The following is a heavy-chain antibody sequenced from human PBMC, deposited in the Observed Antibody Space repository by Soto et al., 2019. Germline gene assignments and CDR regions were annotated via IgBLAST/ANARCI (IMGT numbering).Heavy chain of an antibody. V-gene: IGHV4-39*01. CDR3: ARHLPLQDRNPHHLLAWFDP. D-gene: IGHD4-4*01. CDR2: IYYSGST. J-gene: IGHJ5*02. Sequence: PSETLSLTCTVSGGSISSSSYYWGWIRQPPGKGLEWIGSIYYSGSTYYNPSLKSRVTISVDTSKNQFSLKLSSVTAADTAVYYCARHLPLQDRNPHHLLAWFDPWGQGTLVTVSS. CDR1: GGSISSSSYY.